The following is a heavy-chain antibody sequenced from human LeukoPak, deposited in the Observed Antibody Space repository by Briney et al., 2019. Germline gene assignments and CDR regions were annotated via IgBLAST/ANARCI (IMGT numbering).Heavy chain of an antibody. Sequence: ASVKVSCKASGYPFRSFGISWVRQAPGQGLEWVGRIGAYNGNTHYAEKVQGRVSMTTDTSTSTAYMELRSLRSDDTAVYYCAKDDAWLRFGEWSQGTLVTVSS. CDR3: AKDDAWLRFGE. CDR2: IGAYNGNT. D-gene: IGHD3-10*01. J-gene: IGHJ4*02. V-gene: IGHV1-18*01. CDR1: GYPFRSFG.